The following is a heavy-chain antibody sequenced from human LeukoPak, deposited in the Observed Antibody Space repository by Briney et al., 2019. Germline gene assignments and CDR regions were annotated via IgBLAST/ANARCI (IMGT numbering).Heavy chain of an antibody. J-gene: IGHJ6*03. CDR2: ISWNSGSI. Sequence: GGSLRLSCAASGFTFDDYAMHWVRQAPGKGLEWVSGISWNSGSIGYADSVKGRFTISRDNAKNSRYLQMNSLRAEDTALYYCAKSYYASGSYRYYYMDVWGKGTTVTISS. V-gene: IGHV3-9*01. D-gene: IGHD3-10*01. CDR1: GFTFDDYA. CDR3: AKSYYASGSYRYYYMDV.